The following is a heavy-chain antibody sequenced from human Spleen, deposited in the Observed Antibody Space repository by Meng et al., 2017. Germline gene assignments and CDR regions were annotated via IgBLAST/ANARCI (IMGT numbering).Heavy chain of an antibody. V-gene: IGHV1-2*02. J-gene: IGHJ4*02. CDR1: GYTFTGYY. CDR3: ARDEDISAAGKLFGDY. Sequence: ASVKVSCKASGYTFTGYYIHWVRQAPGQGLERMGWMNPNSGDTNYAQKFQGRVTMTRDTSISTAYMELSGLGSDDTAMYYCARDEDISAAGKLFGDYWGQGTLVTVSS. D-gene: IGHD6-25*01. CDR2: MNPNSGDT.